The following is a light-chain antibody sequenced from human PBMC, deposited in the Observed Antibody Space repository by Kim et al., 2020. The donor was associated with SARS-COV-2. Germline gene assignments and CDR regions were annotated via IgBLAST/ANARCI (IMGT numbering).Light chain of an antibody. V-gene: IGLV3-1*01. J-gene: IGLJ2*01. CDR1: TLGDRY. Sequence: SYELTQPPSVSVSPGQTASITCSGDTLGDRYVCWYQQKPGQSPVLVIYQDSKRPSGIPERFSGSNSGNTATLTISGTQPMDEADYYCQAWDTIVVFGGGTQLTV. CDR3: QAWDTIVV. CDR2: QDS.